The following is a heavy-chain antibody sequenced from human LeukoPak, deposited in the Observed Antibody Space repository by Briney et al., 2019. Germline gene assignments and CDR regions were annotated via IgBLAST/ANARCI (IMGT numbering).Heavy chain of an antibody. CDR2: ISYDGSNK. CDR3: ARDGSVVVVAANYYYYGMDV. J-gene: IGHJ6*02. D-gene: IGHD2-15*01. CDR1: GFTFSSYG. Sequence: PGRSLRLSCAASGFTFSSYGMHWVRQAPGKGLEWVAVISYDGSNKYYADSVKGRFTISRDNSKNTLYLQMNSLRAEDTAVYYCARDGSVVVVAANYYYYGMDVWGQGTTVTVSS. V-gene: IGHV3-30*03.